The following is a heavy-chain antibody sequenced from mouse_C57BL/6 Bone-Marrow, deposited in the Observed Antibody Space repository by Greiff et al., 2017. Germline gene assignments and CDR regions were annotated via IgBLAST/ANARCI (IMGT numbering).Heavy chain of an antibody. Sequence: VQLQESGAELVKPGASVKLSCKASGYTFTSYWMQWVKQRPGQGLEWIGEIDPSDSYTNYNQKFKGKATLTVDTSSSTAYMQLSSLTSEDSAFYYCARSDDYDGFAYWGQGTLVTVSA. CDR1: GYTFTSYW. CDR3: ARSDDYDGFAY. CDR2: IDPSDSYT. J-gene: IGHJ3*01. D-gene: IGHD2-4*01. V-gene: IGHV1-50*01.